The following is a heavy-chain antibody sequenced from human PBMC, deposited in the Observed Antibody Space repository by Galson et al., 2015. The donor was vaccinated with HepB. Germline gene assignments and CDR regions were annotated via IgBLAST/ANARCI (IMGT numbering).Heavy chain of an antibody. CDR1: GFTFSNCV. CDR3: AKAPTVTTYVFDY. Sequence: SLRLSCAASGFTFSNCVMSWVRQAPGKGLEWVSTIKGSAGGTYYADSVKGRFTISRDNPKNTLFLQMNSLRVEDTAVYYCAKAPTVTTYVFDYWGQGTLVTVSS. D-gene: IGHD4-17*01. J-gene: IGHJ4*02. V-gene: IGHV3-23*01. CDR2: IKGSAGGT.